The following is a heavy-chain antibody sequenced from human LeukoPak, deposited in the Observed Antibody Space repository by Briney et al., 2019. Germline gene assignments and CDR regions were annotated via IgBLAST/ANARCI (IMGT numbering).Heavy chain of an antibody. D-gene: IGHD1-1*01. V-gene: IGHV3-74*01. J-gene: IGHJ4*02. CDR1: GFTSEFTFSSRW. CDR3: HPLGYTSN. Sequence: GGSLRVSCAVSGFTSEFTFSSRWMHWVRQAPGKGLVWVSLVKTDGSPNYADSVRGRFTVSRDNAKNTLYLQMNNLRVEDTALYFCHPLGYTSNWGQGALVTVSS. CDR2: VKTDGSP.